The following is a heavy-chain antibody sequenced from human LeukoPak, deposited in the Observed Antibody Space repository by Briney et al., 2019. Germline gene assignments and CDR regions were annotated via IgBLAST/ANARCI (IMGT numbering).Heavy chain of an antibody. CDR1: GFTFSSYA. J-gene: IGHJ4*02. CDR2: ISGSGGST. CDR3: GREVATTY. V-gene: IGHV3-23*01. Sequence: GGSLRLSCAASGFTFSSYAMTWVRQAPGKGLEWVSAISGSGGSTYYAGSVKGRFTISRDNSKNTLYLQMNSLTADDTAVYYCGREVATTYWGQGTLVTVSS. D-gene: IGHD5-24*01.